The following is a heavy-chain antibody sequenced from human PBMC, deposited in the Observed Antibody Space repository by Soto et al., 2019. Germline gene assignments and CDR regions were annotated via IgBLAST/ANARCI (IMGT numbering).Heavy chain of an antibody. Sequence: QVQLVQSGAEVKKPGSSVKVSCKASGGTFSSYAISWVRQAPGQGLEWMGGSTPIFGTANYAQKFQGRVTITADESTSTAYMELSSLRSEDTAVYYCARCSTSCPRAYYYYCMDVWGQGTTVTVSS. V-gene: IGHV1-69*01. J-gene: IGHJ6*02. CDR1: GGTFSSYA. CDR3: ARCSTSCPRAYYYYCMDV. D-gene: IGHD2-2*01. CDR2: STPIFGTA.